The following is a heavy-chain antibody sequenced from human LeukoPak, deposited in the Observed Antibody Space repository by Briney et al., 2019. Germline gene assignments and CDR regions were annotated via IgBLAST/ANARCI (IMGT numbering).Heavy chain of an antibody. CDR2: ISYDGSTK. V-gene: IGHV3-30*18. J-gene: IGHJ4*02. Sequence: PGRSLRLSCAASGFIFSTHGMHWVRQAPGKGLEWVSLISYDGSTKYYADSVEGRFTISRDNSKSTLYLQLNSLRVEDTAVYYRAKDRHFYGAGTYYSLDYWGQGTLVTVSS. CDR1: GFIFSTHG. D-gene: IGHD3-10*01. CDR3: AKDRHFYGAGTYYSLDY.